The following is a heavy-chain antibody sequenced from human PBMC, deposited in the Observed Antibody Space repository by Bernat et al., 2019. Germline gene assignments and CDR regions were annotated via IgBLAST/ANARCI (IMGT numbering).Heavy chain of an antibody. D-gene: IGHD1-26*01. Sequence: EVQLLESGGGLVQPGGSLRLSCAASGFTFSSYAMSWVRQAPGQGLEWVSAISGSGGSTYYADSVKGRFTISRDNSKNTLYLQMNRLRAEDTAVYYCAKDHAMWEPRTNAFDYWGQGTLVTVSS. J-gene: IGHJ4*02. CDR2: ISGSGGST. CDR3: AKDHAMWEPRTNAFDY. CDR1: GFTFSSYA. V-gene: IGHV3-23*01.